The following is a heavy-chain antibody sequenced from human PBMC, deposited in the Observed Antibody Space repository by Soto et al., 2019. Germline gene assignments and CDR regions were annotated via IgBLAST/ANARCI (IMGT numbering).Heavy chain of an antibody. V-gene: IGHV3-23*01. CDR1: GFTFSSYA. Sequence: QPGGSLRLSCAVSGFTFSSYAMSWVRQAPGKGVEWVSSIRGGGGSTYYADSVEGRFTISRDTFKNTLYLQMNSLRAEDTAVYYCARMGYDILNWFDSWGQGTLVTVSS. CDR3: ARMGYDILNWFDS. J-gene: IGHJ5*01. D-gene: IGHD3-9*01. CDR2: IRGGGGST.